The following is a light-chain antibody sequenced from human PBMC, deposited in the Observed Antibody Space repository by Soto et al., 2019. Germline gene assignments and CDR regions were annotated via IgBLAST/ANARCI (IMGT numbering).Light chain of an antibody. CDR2: DAS. V-gene: IGKV1-5*01. CDR3: QQYNTYSWT. CDR1: QSISTW. J-gene: IGKJ1*01. Sequence: IQLNQSPSTLSASVGDTVTLTCRASQSISTWLAWYQQKPGKAPKLLIYDASSLQSGVPSRFSGSGSGTEFALTISSLQPDDFATYYCQQYNTYSWTFGPGTKVDIK.